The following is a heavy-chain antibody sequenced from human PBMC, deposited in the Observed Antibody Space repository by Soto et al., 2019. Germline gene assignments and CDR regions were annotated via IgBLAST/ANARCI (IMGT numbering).Heavy chain of an antibody. CDR3: ASSHCTNGVWYFAS. CDR1: GFPFSIYA. CDR2: ISSGSTFI. V-gene: IGHV3-21*01. D-gene: IGHD2-8*01. Sequence: EVHLVESGGGLVKRGGSLRLSCAASGFPFSIYAMNWVRQAPGKGLEWVSSISSGSTFIYYAESLQGRFTISRDNAKNSMYLQMNSLRAEDTAVYYCASSHCTNGVWYFASWGQGTLVTVSS. J-gene: IGHJ4*02.